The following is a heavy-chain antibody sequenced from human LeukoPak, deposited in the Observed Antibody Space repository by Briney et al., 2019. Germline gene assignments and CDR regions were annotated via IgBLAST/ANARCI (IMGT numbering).Heavy chain of an antibody. CDR3: ARVIVADAFDI. CDR1: GFTFCSYS. J-gene: IGHJ3*02. Sequence: GGSLRLSCAASGFTFCSYSMNWVRQAPGKGLEWVSYISSSSSTIYYADSVKGRFTISRDNAKKSLYLQMNSLRAEDTAVYYCARVIVADAFDIWGQGTMVTVSS. V-gene: IGHV3-48*01. D-gene: IGHD5-12*01. CDR2: ISSSSSTI.